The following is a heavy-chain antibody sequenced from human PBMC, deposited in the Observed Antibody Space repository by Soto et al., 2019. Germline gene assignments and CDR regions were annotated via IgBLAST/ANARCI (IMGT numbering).Heavy chain of an antibody. CDR1: GYTFRSYG. J-gene: IGHJ4*02. Sequence: QVQLVQSGAEVKKPGASVKVSCKASGYTFRSYGISWVRQAPGQGLEWMGWISANNGNTHYAQRLQGRVTLTTDTSTSTAYMEVRSRRSDDTAVYYCARKGTGAPVDYWGQGTLVTVSS. CDR2: ISANNGNT. CDR3: ARKGTGAPVDY. D-gene: IGHD1-1*01. V-gene: IGHV1-18*01.